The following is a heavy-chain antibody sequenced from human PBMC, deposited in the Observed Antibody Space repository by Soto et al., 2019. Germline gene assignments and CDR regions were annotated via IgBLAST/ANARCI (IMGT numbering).Heavy chain of an antibody. J-gene: IGHJ4*02. V-gene: IGHV1-46*01. CDR2: LNPGGGTT. D-gene: IGHD5-18*01. CDR3: ARALPRSSGYSYGALDY. CDR1: GYTSTNYY. Sequence: GASVKVSCKASGYTSTNYYMHWVRQAPGQGLEWMGILNPGGGTTTYAQRFQGRLTMTSDTSTSTVYMELTSLRSDDTAVYYCARALPRSSGYSYGALDYWGQGALVTVSS.